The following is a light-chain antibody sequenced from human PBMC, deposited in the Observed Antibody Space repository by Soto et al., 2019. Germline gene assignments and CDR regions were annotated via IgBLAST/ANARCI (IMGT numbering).Light chain of an antibody. Sequence: EIVLTQSPGTLPLSPGERATLSCRASQSVSSNYLGWYQQKPGQAPRPLIYGASSMATGIPDRFSGSGSGTDFTLTISRLEPEDFAVYYCQQYANSPFTFGQGTKLEIK. CDR1: QSVSSNY. V-gene: IGKV3-20*01. J-gene: IGKJ2*01. CDR2: GAS. CDR3: QQYANSPFT.